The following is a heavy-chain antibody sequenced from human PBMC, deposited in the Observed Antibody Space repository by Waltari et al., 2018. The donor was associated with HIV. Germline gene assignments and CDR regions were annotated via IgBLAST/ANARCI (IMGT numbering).Heavy chain of an antibody. Sequence: EVQLLESGGGLVQPGGSLKLSCEAQKLTVNTYGTNRVRQAAGKRTCWVCGIYVREGVGCCSFLADSVKGRFTIFRDKSKNTLFLRMNSLRVEDTAVYYCTKWLKFWSKYGSDTWGQGTLVTVSS. CDR2: IYVREGVGCCS. J-gene: IGHJ4*02. V-gene: IGHV3-23*05. CDR1: KLTVNTYG. D-gene: IGHD3-3*01. CDR3: TKWLKFWSKYGSDT.